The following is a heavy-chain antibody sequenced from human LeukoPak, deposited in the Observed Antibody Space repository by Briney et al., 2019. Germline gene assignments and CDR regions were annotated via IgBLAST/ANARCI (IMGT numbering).Heavy chain of an antibody. CDR1: GDSFNDYY. V-gene: IGHV4-34*01. Sequence: PSETLSLTCTLYGDSFNDYYWSWIRQPSGKGLEWIGEINHSGGTNYNPSLWSRLTISIDTSKHQFSLQVTSVTAADTGVYFCARVSDTMISFGGAISYFDNWGQGALVTVSS. D-gene: IGHD3-16*02. CDR3: ARVSDTMISFGGAISYFDN. CDR2: INHSGGT. J-gene: IGHJ4*02.